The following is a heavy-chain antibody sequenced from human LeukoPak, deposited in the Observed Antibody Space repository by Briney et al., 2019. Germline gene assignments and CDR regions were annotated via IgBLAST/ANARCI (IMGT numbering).Heavy chain of an antibody. V-gene: IGHV3-30-3*01. D-gene: IGHD3-10*01. J-gene: IGHJ5*02. Sequence: PGGSLRLSCAASGFTFSSYAIHWVRQAPGKGLEWVAVISYDGSNKYYADSVKGRFTISRGNSKNTLYLQMNSLRAEDTAMFYCARGSGTMVRGVANWFDPWGQGTLVTVSS. CDR2: ISYDGSNK. CDR1: GFTFSSYA. CDR3: ARGSGTMVRGVANWFDP.